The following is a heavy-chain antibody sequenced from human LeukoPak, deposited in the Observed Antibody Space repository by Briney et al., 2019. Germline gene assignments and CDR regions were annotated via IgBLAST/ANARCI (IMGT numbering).Heavy chain of an antibody. CDR1: GYTFTGYY. Sequence: ASVKVSCKASGYTFTGYYMHWVRQAPGRGLEWMGRINPNSGGTNYAQKFQGRVTMTRDTSISTAYMELSRLRSDDTAVYYCARHHTFPSYYGMDVWGQGTTVTVSS. J-gene: IGHJ6*02. D-gene: IGHD1-14*01. CDR2: INPNSGGT. CDR3: ARHHTFPSYYGMDV. V-gene: IGHV1-2*06.